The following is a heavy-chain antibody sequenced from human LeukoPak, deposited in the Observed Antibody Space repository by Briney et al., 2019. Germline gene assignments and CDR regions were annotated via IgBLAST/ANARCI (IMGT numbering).Heavy chain of an antibody. Sequence: PGGSLRLSCAASGFTFTSYAMSWVRQAPGKELEWVSAISGSGGRTYYADSVKGRFTISRDNSKSTLFLQMNSLRAEDTAVYYCAKDPRVGSRVATPCHWGQGTLVTVSS. J-gene: IGHJ4*02. D-gene: IGHD5-24*01. CDR2: ISGSGGRT. CDR1: GFTFTSYA. CDR3: AKDPRVGSRVATPCH. V-gene: IGHV3-23*01.